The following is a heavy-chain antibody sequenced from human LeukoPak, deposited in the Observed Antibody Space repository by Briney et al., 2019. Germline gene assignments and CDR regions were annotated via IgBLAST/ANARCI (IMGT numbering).Heavy chain of an antibody. V-gene: IGHV3-11*04. D-gene: IGHD6-13*01. CDR2: ISSSGSTI. Sequence: PGGSLRLSCAASGFTFSDYYMSWIRQAPGKGLEWVSYISSSGSTIYYADSVKGRFTISRDNAKNSLYLQMNSLRAEDTAVYYCAREGRAYRYSSSWYPTPSWFDPWGQGTLVTVSS. CDR3: AREGRAYRYSSSWYPTPSWFDP. CDR1: GFTFSDYY. J-gene: IGHJ5*02.